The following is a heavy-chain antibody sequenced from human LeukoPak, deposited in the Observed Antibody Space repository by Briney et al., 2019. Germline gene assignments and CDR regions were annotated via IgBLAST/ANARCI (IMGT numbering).Heavy chain of an antibody. CDR3: ARQFSYYNYGLDV. J-gene: IGHJ6*02. Sequence: PSETLSLTCTVSGGSISSYYWSWIRQPPGKGLEWIGYICYSGSTNYNPSLKSRVTMSVDTSKNQFSLKLSSVTAADTAVYYCARQFSYYNYGLDVWGQGTTVTVSS. CDR2: ICYSGST. CDR1: GGSISSYY. V-gene: IGHV4-59*01.